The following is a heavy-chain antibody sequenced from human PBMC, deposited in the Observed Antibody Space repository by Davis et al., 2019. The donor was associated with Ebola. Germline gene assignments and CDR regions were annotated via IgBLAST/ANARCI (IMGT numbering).Heavy chain of an antibody. Sequence: GESLKISCAASGFTFSSYAMTWVRQAPGKGLEWVAFISYDGSNKSYADSVKGRFTISRDNSKNTLFLQMSSLRTEDTATYYCAKDPPRGIVVTPFDYWGQGTLVTVSS. V-gene: IGHV3-30-3*01. CDR1: GFTFSSYA. CDR2: ISYDGSNK. D-gene: IGHD3-22*01. CDR3: AKDPPRGIVVTPFDY. J-gene: IGHJ4*02.